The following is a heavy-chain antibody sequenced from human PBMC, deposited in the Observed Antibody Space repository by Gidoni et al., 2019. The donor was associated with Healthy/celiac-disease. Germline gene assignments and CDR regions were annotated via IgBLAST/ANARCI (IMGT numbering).Heavy chain of an antibody. J-gene: IGHJ4*02. V-gene: IGHV4-34*01. Sequence: QVQLQQWGAGLLKPSSTLSLTCAVYGGSFSGYYWSWIRQPPGKGLEWIGEINHSGSTNYNPALKSRVTISVDTSKNQFSLKLSSVTAADTAVYYCARGLGYYDSSGYLGYWGQGTLVTVSS. CDR1: GGSFSGYY. D-gene: IGHD3-22*01. CDR3: ARGLGYYDSSGYLGY. CDR2: INHSGST.